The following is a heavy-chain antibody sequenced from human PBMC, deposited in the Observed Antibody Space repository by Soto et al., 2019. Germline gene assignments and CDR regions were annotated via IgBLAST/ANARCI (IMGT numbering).Heavy chain of an antibody. Sequence: QVQLVESGGGVVQPGRSLRLSCAASGFTFSSYAMHWVRQAPGKGLEWVAVISYDGRNKYYADSVKGRFTISRDNSKNRLYLQMNSLRAEDTAVYYCAGASSIAYYYGMDVWGQGTTVTVSS. V-gene: IGHV3-30-3*01. CDR3: AGASSIAYYYGMDV. D-gene: IGHD6-6*01. CDR2: ISYDGRNK. J-gene: IGHJ6*02. CDR1: GFTFSSYA.